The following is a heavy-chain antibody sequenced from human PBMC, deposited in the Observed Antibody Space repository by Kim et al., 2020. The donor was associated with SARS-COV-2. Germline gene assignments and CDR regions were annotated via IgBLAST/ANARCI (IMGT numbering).Heavy chain of an antibody. J-gene: IGHJ4*02. V-gene: IGHV3-30*18. CDR2: ISYDGSNK. D-gene: IGHD2-2*01. CDR1: GFTFSSYG. CDR3: AKAGVVPAASLSY. Sequence: GGSLRLSCAASGFTFSSYGMHWVRQAPGKGLEWVAVISYDGSNKYYADSVKGRFTISRDNSKNTLYLQMNSLRAEDTAVYYCAKAGVVPAASLSYWGQGTLVTVSS.